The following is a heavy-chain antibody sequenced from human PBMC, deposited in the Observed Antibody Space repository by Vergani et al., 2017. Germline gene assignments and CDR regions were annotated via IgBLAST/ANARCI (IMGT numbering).Heavy chain of an antibody. CDR2: ISYDGSKK. CDR3: AKSGSVTSGSLQYNFYMDG. CDR1: GFTSSYYG. V-gene: IGHV3-30*18. Sequence: QVHLVESGGGVVQPGRSLRLSCVVSGFTSSYYGMHWVRQAPGKGLEWVAVISYDGSKKYYADSVKGRFTISRDNSKNTLDLQMNSLRTQDTAVYYCAKSGSVTSGSLQYNFYMDGWGKGTTVTVS. D-gene: IGHD3-10*01. J-gene: IGHJ6*03.